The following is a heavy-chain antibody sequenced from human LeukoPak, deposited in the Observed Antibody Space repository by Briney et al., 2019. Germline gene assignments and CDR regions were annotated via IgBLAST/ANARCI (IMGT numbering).Heavy chain of an antibody. Sequence: SETLSLTCTVSGGSVSSTTYYWSWIRQPPGKGLEWIASINYSGSTYYNPSLKSRVTISVDTSENQFSLKLSSVTAADTAVYYCARYVVYGSGKYYFDYWGQGTLVT. J-gene: IGHJ4*02. D-gene: IGHD3-10*01. V-gene: IGHV4-39*01. CDR1: GGSVSSTTYY. CDR2: INYSGST. CDR3: ARYVVYGSGKYYFDY.